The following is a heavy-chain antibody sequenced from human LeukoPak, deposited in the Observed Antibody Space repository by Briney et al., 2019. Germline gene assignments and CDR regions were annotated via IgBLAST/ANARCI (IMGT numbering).Heavy chain of an antibody. CDR2: ISCSGGST. D-gene: IGHD2-8*01. CDR3: AATYIVLMVYAKL. CDR1: GFALTNSF. Sequence: PGGSLRLSCAASGFALTNSFMTWVRQAPAKGLEWVSAISCSGGSTYYAHSVKGRFNISRDNSKNTLYLQKNSLRAEDTAVYYCAATYIVLMVYAKLWGQGTLVTVSS. V-gene: IGHV3-23*01. J-gene: IGHJ4*02.